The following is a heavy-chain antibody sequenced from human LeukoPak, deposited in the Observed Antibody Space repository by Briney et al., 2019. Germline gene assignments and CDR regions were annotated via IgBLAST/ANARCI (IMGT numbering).Heavy chain of an antibody. V-gene: IGHV3-30-3*01. CDR2: ISYDGSNK. CDR3: ARDYPGYCSSTSCPAADAHFDY. CDR1: GFTFSSYA. Sequence: GGSLRLSCAASGFTFSSYAMHWVRQAPGKGLEWVAVISYDGSNKYYADSVKGRFTISRDNSKNTLYLQMNSLRAEDTAVYYCARDYPGYCSSTSCPAADAHFDYWGQGTLVTVSS. J-gene: IGHJ4*02. D-gene: IGHD2-2*01.